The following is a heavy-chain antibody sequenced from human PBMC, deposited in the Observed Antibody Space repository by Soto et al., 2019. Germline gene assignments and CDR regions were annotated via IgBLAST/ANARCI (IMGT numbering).Heavy chain of an antibody. CDR2: INHSGST. CDR3: ARGQEVAVAGNDAFDI. D-gene: IGHD6-19*01. J-gene: IGHJ3*02. Sequence: SETLSLTCAVYGGSFSGYYWSWIRQPPGKGLEWIGEINHSGSTNYNPSLKSRVTISVDTSKNQFSLKLSSVTAADTAVYYCARGQEVAVAGNDAFDIWGQGTMVTVSS. CDR1: GGSFSGYY. V-gene: IGHV4-34*01.